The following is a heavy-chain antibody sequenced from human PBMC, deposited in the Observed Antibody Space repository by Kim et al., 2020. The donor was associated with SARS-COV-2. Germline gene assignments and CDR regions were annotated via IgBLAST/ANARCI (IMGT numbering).Heavy chain of an antibody. CDR2: GSEN. CDR3: VGGPAGDY. V-gene: IGHV3-7*01. Sequence: GSENYYLDSVTGRFTISQDNAKNSLYLQMNSLGTEDTAVYYCVGGPAGDYWGQGTLVTVSS. J-gene: IGHJ4*02.